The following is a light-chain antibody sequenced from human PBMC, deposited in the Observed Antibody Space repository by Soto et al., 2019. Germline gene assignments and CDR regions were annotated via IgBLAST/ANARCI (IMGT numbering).Light chain of an antibody. Sequence: DIQLTKSPSFLSASVGDRVTITCRASKGFSLYLAWYQQKPGKAPKVLIYAASTLQSGVPSRFSGSGSGTEFTLAISSLQPEDFATYYCQQLNSYPRSFGQGTKVEIK. CDR1: KGFSLY. J-gene: IGKJ1*01. CDR2: AAS. V-gene: IGKV1-9*01. CDR3: QQLNSYPRS.